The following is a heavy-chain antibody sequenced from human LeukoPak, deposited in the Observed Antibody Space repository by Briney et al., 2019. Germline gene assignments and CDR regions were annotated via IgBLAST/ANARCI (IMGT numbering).Heavy chain of an antibody. CDR2: IYWDDDK. CDR1: GFSLSTSGVG. J-gene: IGHJ5*02. D-gene: IGHD1-26*01. V-gene: IGHV2-5*02. CDR3: AHRIKWELLGWFDP. Sequence: SGPTLVKPTQTLTLTCTFSGFSLSTSGVGVGWIRQPPGKALEWLALIYWDDDKRYSPSLKSRLTITKDTSKNQVVLTMTNMDPVDTATYYCAHRIKWELLGWFDPWGQGTLVTVSS.